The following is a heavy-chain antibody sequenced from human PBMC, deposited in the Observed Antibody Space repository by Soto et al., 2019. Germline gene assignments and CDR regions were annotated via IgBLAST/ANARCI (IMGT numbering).Heavy chain of an antibody. V-gene: IGHV4-59*01. CDR1: GGSISSYY. J-gene: IGHJ5*02. CDR3: ASHRRNWFDP. CDR2: IYYSGST. Sequence: SSETLSLTCTVSGGSISSYYWSWIRQPPGKGLEWIGYIYYSGSTNCNPSLKSRVTISVDTSKNQFSLKLSSVTAADTAVYYCASHRRNWFDPWGQGTLVTVSS. D-gene: IGHD3-22*01.